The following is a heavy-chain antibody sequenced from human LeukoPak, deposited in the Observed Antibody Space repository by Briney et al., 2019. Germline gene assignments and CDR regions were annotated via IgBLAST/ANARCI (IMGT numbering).Heavy chain of an antibody. D-gene: IGHD1-14*01. CDR2: IYHSGST. J-gene: IGHJ4*02. Sequence: SETLSLTCTVSGGSISSYYWGWIRQPPGKGLEWIGYIYHSGSTNYNPSLKSRVTISIDTSKNQFSLKLSSVTAADTAVYYCASRSGGTIDYWGQGTLVTVSS. CDR3: ASRSGGTIDY. CDR1: GGSISSYY. V-gene: IGHV4-59*01.